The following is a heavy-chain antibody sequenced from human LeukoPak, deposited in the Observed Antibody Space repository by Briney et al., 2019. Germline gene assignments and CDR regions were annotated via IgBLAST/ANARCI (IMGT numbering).Heavy chain of an antibody. Sequence: VASVKVSCKASGYTFTSYGISWVRQAPGQGLEWMGWISAYNGNTNYAQKLQGRVTMTTDTSTSTAYMELRSLRSDDTAVYYCARGSTSFAEDWFDPWGQGTLVTVSS. CDR3: ARGSTSFAEDWFDP. D-gene: IGHD2/OR15-2a*01. CDR1: GYTFTSYG. CDR2: ISAYNGNT. V-gene: IGHV1-18*01. J-gene: IGHJ5*02.